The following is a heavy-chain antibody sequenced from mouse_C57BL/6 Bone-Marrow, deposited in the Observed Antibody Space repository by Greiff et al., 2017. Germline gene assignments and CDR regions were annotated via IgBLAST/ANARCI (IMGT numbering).Heavy chain of an antibody. CDR1: GYTFTSYW. J-gene: IGHJ4*01. Sequence: QVQLQQPGAELVKPGASVQMSCKASGYTFTSYWITWVKQRPGQGLEWIGDIYPGSGSTNYNEKFKSKATLTVDTSSSTAYMQLSSLTSEDSAVYYCARPTEYYYYAMDYWGQGTSVTVSS. V-gene: IGHV1-55*01. D-gene: IGHD1-1*01. CDR3: ARPTEYYYYAMDY. CDR2: IYPGSGST.